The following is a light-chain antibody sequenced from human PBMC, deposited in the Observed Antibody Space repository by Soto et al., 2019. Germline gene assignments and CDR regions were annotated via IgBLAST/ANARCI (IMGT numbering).Light chain of an antibody. CDR3: AAWDDSLKAML. CDR1: GSNIGENA. V-gene: IGLV1-44*01. CDR2: SNA. J-gene: IGLJ3*02. Sequence: QSVLTQPPSASGTPGQTVTISCSGSGSNIGENAVNWYQNLPGTAPQLLIYSNALRPSGVPHRFSGSKSGTAGSLAISGLQSEDEAHYYCAAWDDSLKAMLFGGGTKLTVL.